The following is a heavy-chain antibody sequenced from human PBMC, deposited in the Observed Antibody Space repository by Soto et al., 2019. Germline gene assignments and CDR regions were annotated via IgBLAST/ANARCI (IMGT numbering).Heavy chain of an antibody. CDR2: IVPMFNTT. CDR3: AREKEMATMTEFVD. D-gene: IGHD5-12*01. CDR1: GGTFSSYA. Sequence: QVQLVQSGTEVKKPGSSVKVSCKASGGTFSSYAISWVRQAPGQGLEWMGGIVPMFNTTNYAQRFQGRDTITADKSTSRAYLELSSQRSEDTAVYYCAREKEMATMTEFVDWGQGTLVTVYS. V-gene: IGHV1-69*06. J-gene: IGHJ4*02.